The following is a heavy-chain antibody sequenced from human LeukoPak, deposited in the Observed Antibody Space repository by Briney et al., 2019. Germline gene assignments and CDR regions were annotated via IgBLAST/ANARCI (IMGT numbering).Heavy chain of an antibody. CDR2: ISTSSSYI. CDR3: ARDRDWNSGFDY. CDR1: GFTLSTYN. Sequence: GGSLRPSCAASGFTLSTYNMKWVRQAPRKGLEWVSSISTSSSYIYYADSVKGRFTISRDNARNSLYLQMNSLRAKDTAVYYCARDRDWNSGFDYWGQGTLVTVSS. J-gene: IGHJ4*02. V-gene: IGHV3-21*01. D-gene: IGHD1-7*01.